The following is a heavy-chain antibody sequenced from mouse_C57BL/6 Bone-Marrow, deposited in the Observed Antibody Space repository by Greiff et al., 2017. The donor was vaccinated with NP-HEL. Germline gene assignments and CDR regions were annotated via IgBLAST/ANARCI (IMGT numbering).Heavy chain of an antibody. J-gene: IGHJ1*03. V-gene: IGHV6-6*01. D-gene: IGHD2-3*01. CDR3: TRRDGYPLYFDV. Sequence: EVQGVESGGGLVQPGGSMKLSCAASGFTFSDAWMDWVRQSPEKGLEWVAEIRNKANNHATYYAESVKGRFTISRDDSKSSVYLQMNSLRAEDTCIYYCTRRDGYPLYFDVWGTGTTVTVSS. CDR2: IRNKANNHAT. CDR1: GFTFSDAW.